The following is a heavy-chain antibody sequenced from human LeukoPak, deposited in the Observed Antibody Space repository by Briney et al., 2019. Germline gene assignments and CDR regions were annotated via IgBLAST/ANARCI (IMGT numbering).Heavy chain of an antibody. J-gene: IGHJ5*02. CDR2: ISYSGST. V-gene: IGHV4-39*01. CDR1: GGSISSRNFF. CDR3: ASATLSSLNWFDP. D-gene: IGHD2-8*01. Sequence: SETLSLTCTVSGGSISSRNFFWGWIRQAPGKGLDWIGSISYSGSTSYSPSLKSRLTISMDTPKNQFSLNLNSVTAADTAAYYCASATLSSLNWFDPWGQGALVTLSS.